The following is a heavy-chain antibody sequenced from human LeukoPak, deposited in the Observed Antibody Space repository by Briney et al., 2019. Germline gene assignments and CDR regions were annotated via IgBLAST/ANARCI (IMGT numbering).Heavy chain of an antibody. CDR2: INHSGST. J-gene: IGHJ4*02. D-gene: IGHD1-26*01. CDR1: GVSFSGYY. V-gene: IGHV4-34*01. CDR3: ARDSVGATDY. Sequence: SETLSLTCAVYGVSFSGYYWSWIRRPPGKGLEWIGEINHSGSTNYNPSLKSRVTISVDTSKNQFSLKLSSVTAADTAVYYCARDSVGATDYWGQGTLVTVSS.